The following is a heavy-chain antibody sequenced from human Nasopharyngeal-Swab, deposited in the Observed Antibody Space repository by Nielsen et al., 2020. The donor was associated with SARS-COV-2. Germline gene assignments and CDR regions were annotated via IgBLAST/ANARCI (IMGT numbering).Heavy chain of an antibody. CDR3: AKEALPSSYYYYYMDV. Sequence: SLKISCEASGFTFDDYAMHWVRQAPGKGLEWVSGISWNSGSIGYADSVKGRFTISRDNAKNSLYLQMNSLRAEDTALYYCAKEALPSSYYYYYMDVWGKGTTVTVSS. CDR1: GFTFDDYA. V-gene: IGHV3-9*01. D-gene: IGHD2-2*01. CDR2: ISWNSGSI. J-gene: IGHJ6*03.